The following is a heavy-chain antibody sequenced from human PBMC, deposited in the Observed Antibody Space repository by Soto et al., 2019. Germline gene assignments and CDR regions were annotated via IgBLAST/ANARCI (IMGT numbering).Heavy chain of an antibody. V-gene: IGHV3-21*01. CDR3: ASTYYDILTGSIPPGAFDI. CDR1: GFTFSSYS. Sequence: GGSLRLSCAASGFTFSSYSMNWVRQAPGKGLEWVSSISSSSSYIYYADSVKGRFTISRDNAKNSLYRQMNSLRAEDTAVYYCASTYYDILTGSIPPGAFDIWGQGTMVTVSS. J-gene: IGHJ3*02. CDR2: ISSSSSYI. D-gene: IGHD3-9*01.